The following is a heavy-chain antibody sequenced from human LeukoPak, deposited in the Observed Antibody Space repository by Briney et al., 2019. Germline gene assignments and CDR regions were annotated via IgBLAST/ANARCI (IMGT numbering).Heavy chain of an antibody. J-gene: IGHJ4*02. Sequence: GESLKISCKGSGYSFTSYWIGWVRQMPGKGLEWIGIIYPGDSDTRYSPSFQGQVTISADKSISTAYLQWSSLKASDTAMYYCASSSGYSSSWYVGYYFVYWGQGTLVTVSS. CDR2: IYPGDSDT. CDR3: ASSSGYSSSWYVGYYFVY. D-gene: IGHD6-13*01. V-gene: IGHV5-51*01. CDR1: GYSFTSYW.